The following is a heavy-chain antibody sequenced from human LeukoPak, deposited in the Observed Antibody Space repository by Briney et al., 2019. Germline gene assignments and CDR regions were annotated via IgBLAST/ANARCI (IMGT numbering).Heavy chain of an antibody. CDR3: AAQQWLVTNYDF. CDR1: GFTFSIYW. CDR2: IMQDGSEK. J-gene: IGHJ4*02. V-gene: IGHV3-7*01. Sequence: GGSLRLSCAASGFTFSIYWMNWVRQAPGKGLEWVANIMQDGSEKYYVDSVKGRFTISRDNAKNSLYPQMNSLRAEDTAVYYCAAQQWLVTNYDFWGQGTLVTVSS. D-gene: IGHD6-19*01.